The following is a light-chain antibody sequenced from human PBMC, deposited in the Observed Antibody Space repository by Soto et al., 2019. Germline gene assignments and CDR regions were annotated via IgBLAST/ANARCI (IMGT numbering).Light chain of an antibody. J-gene: IGLJ1*01. CDR1: SNDVGCDNY. CDR2: DDN. Sequence: QSALTQPASVSGSPGQSITISCTGTSNDVGCDNYVSWYQQHPGKAPKVIIYDDNYRPSGVSDRFSGSKSGNTASLTISGLQAEDESDYYCSSYTTSSLYVFGTGTKVTVL. CDR3: SSYTTSSLYV. V-gene: IGLV2-14*01.